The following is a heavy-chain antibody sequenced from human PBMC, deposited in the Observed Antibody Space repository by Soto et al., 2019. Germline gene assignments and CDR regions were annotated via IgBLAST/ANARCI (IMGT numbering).Heavy chain of an antibody. CDR2: INHSGST. V-gene: IGHV4-34*01. CDR1: GVSFSGYY. J-gene: IGHJ6*02. Sequence: SDTLSLTCAVYGVSFSGYYWSWIRQPPGKGLEWIGEINHSGSTNYNPSLKSRVTISVDTSKNQFSLKLSPVTAADTAVYYCARVSGIYYYGMDVWGQGTTVT. CDR3: ARVSGIYYYGMDV. D-gene: IGHD3-10*01.